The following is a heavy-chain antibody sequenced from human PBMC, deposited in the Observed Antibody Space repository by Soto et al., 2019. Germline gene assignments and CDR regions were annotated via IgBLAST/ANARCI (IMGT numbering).Heavy chain of an antibody. Sequence: EVQLVESGGGLVKPGGSLRLSCAASGFTFSNAWMNWVRQAPGKGLEWVGRIKSKTDGGTTDYAAPVKGRFTISRDDSINTLYLQMNSLKTEDTAVYYCTTAKGSSVWSTRLPIDFWGQGTLVTVSS. J-gene: IGHJ4*02. CDR3: TTAKGSSVWSTRLPIDF. CDR1: GFTFSNAW. D-gene: IGHD6-19*01. CDR2: IKSKTDGGTT. V-gene: IGHV3-15*07.